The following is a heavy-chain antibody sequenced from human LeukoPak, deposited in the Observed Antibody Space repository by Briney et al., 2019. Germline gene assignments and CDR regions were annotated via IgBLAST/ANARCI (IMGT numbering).Heavy chain of an antibody. CDR1: GFTLSSYG. CDR3: AKEGTVYSSGRQDY. V-gene: IGHV3-23*01. Sequence: GGTLRLSCAASGFTLSSYGMNWVRQAPGKGLEWVSGISGSGGSTYYADSAKGRFTISRDNSKNTLYLQMNSLRAEDTAVYYCAKEGTVYSSGRQDYWGQGTLVTVSS. CDR2: ISGSGGST. J-gene: IGHJ4*02. D-gene: IGHD6-19*01.